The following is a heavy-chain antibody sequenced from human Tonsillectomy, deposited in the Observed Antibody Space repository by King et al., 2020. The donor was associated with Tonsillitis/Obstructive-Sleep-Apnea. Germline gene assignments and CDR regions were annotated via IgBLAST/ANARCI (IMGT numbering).Heavy chain of an antibody. CDR3: ARGGGEDFWSGQTTDFDY. CDR2: ISYDGSNK. V-gene: IGHV3-30*01. J-gene: IGHJ4*02. Sequence: VQLVESGGGVVQPGRSLRLSCAASGFTFSSYAMHWVRQAPGKGLEWVAVISYDGSNKYYADSVKGRFTISRDNSKNQLYLQMNSLRAEDTAVYYCARGGGEDFWSGQTTDFDYWGQGTLVTVSS. D-gene: IGHD3-3*01. CDR1: GFTFSSYA.